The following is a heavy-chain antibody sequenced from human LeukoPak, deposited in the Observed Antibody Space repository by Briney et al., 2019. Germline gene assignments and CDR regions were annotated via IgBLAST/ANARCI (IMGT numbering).Heavy chain of an antibody. CDR3: ARDQETTAYYYYGMDV. D-gene: IGHD1-1*01. Sequence: GGSLRLSCAASGFTFSSYEMNWVRQAPGKGLEWVSYISSSGSTIYCADSVKGRFTISRDNAKNSLYLQMNSLRAEDTAVYYCARDQETTAYYYYGMDVWGQGTTVTVSS. V-gene: IGHV3-48*03. J-gene: IGHJ6*02. CDR2: ISSSGSTI. CDR1: GFTFSSYE.